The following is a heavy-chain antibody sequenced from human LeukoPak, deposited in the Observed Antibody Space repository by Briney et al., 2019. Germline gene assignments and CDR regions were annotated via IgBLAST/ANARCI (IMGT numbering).Heavy chain of an antibody. J-gene: IGHJ6*03. CDR2: IYPGDSDT. Sequence: GESLKISCKGSGYSFTNYWIGWVRQMPGKGPEWMGIIYPGDSDTRYNPSFQGQVTISADKSISTAYLQWSSLKASDTAMYYCARFRSSYYYYMDVWGKGTTVTVSS. CDR3: ARFRSSYYYYMDV. CDR1: GYSFTNYW. V-gene: IGHV5-51*01.